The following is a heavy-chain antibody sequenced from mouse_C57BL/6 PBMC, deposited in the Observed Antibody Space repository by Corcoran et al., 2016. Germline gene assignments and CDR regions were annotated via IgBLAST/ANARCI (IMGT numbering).Heavy chain of an antibody. V-gene: IGHV1-26*01. CDR1: GYTFTDYY. CDR2: INPNNGGT. J-gene: IGHJ3*01. CDR3: ARRGYYGSRPPFAY. Sequence: EVQLQQSGPELVKPGASVKISCKASGYTFTDYYMNWVKQSHGKSLEWIGDINPNNGGTSYNQKFKGKATLTVDKSSSTAYMELRSLTSEDSAVYYCARRGYYGSRPPFAYWGQGTLVTVSA. D-gene: IGHD1-1*01.